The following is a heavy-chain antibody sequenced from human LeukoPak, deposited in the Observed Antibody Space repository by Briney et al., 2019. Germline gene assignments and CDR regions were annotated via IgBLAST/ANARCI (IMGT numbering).Heavy chain of an antibody. Sequence: ASGKVSCKASGYTFTSYGISWVRQAPGQGLEWMGWFSTYNGNTNYAQKLQGRVTITTDTSTSTAYMEMRRLRSDDTAVYYCARVVAAAGSYYYYAYTDVWGKGTTVTVAS. CDR1: GYTFTSYG. CDR3: ARVVAAAGSYYYYAYTDV. CDR2: FSTYNGNT. J-gene: IGHJ6*03. D-gene: IGHD6-13*01. V-gene: IGHV1-18*01.